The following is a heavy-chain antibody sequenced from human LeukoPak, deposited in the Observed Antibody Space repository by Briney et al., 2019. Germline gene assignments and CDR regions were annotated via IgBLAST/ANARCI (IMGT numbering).Heavy chain of an antibody. Sequence: SETLSLTCTVSGGSISSYYWSWIRQPAGKGLEWIGRIYTSGSTNYNPSLKSRVTMSVDTSKNQFSLKLSSVTAADTAVYYCARDPNLVLGATNYYYYTDVWGKGTTVTISS. CDR3: ARDPNLVLGATNYYYYTDV. J-gene: IGHJ6*03. CDR1: GGSISSYY. V-gene: IGHV4-4*07. CDR2: IYTSGST. D-gene: IGHD1-26*01.